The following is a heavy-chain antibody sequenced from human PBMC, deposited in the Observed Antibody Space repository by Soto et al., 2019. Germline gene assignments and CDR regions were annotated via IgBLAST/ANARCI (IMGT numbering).Heavy chain of an antibody. V-gene: IGHV4-4*07. CDR3: AILVRDSSSPYKWFEP. D-gene: IGHD6-6*01. Sequence: QVQLQESGPGLVKPSETLSLTCTVSGGSISSYYWSWIRQPSGKGLEWIGRIYTSGSTNYNPSLKSRFTMSVDTSTNQFSLKLSSATAADTAVSYCAILVRDSSSPYKWFEPWGQGTLVTVYS. CDR1: GGSISSYY. CDR2: IYTSGST. J-gene: IGHJ5*02.